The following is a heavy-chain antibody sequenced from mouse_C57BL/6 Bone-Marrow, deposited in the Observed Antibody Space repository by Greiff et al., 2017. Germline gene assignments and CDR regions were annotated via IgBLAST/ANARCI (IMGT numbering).Heavy chain of an antibody. Sequence: VQLKESGAELARPGASVKMSCKASGYTFTSYTMHWVKQRPGQGLEWIGYINPSSGYTKYNQKFKDKATLTADKSCSTAYMQLSSLTSEDSAVYYCASEYYYGSSLTMDYWGQGTSVTVSS. D-gene: IGHD1-1*01. CDR1: GYTFTSYT. CDR2: INPSSGYT. CDR3: ASEYYYGSSLTMDY. J-gene: IGHJ4*01. V-gene: IGHV1-4*01.